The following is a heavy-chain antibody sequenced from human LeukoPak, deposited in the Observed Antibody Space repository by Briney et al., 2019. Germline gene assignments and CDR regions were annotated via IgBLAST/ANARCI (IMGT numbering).Heavy chain of an antibody. CDR1: GFTFSSYS. V-gene: IGHV3-21*01. Sequence: GSLRLSCAASGFTFSSYSMNWVRQAPGKGLEWVSSISSSSSYIYYADSVKGRFTISRDNAKNSLYLQMNSLRAEDTAVYYCARTHNRGGLFDYWGQGTLVTVSS. CDR3: ARTHNRGGLFDY. J-gene: IGHJ4*02. CDR2: ISSSSSYI. D-gene: IGHD1-14*01.